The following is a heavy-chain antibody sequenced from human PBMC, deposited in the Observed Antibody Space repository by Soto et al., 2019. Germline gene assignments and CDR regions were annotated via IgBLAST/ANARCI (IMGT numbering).Heavy chain of an antibody. CDR1: GYTFTSYY. D-gene: IGHD2-2*01. CDR3: ARHDCISSSCYYYYYYGMDV. CDR2: INPSGGST. Sequence: ASVKVSCKASGYTFTSYYMHWVRQAPGQGLEWMGIINPSGGSTSYAQKFQGRVTMTRDTSTSTVYMELSSLRSEDTAVYYCARHDCISSSCYYYYYYGMDVWGQGTTVTVSS. J-gene: IGHJ6*01. V-gene: IGHV1-46*01.